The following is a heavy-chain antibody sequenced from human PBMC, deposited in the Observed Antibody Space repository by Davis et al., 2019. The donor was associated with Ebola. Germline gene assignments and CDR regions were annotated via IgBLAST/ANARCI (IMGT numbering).Heavy chain of an antibody. CDR3: SREAPGTGLLDS. J-gene: IGHJ4*02. Sequence: GESLKISCTTSGFTFRDYAMSWVRQAPGKGLEWVGFIRSKAYGGTTEYAASVKGRFTISRDDSKSIAYLQMNSLKTEDTAVYYCSREAPGTGLLDSWGQGTLVTVSS. V-gene: IGHV3-49*04. D-gene: IGHD6-13*01. CDR2: IRSKAYGGTT. CDR1: GFTFRDYA.